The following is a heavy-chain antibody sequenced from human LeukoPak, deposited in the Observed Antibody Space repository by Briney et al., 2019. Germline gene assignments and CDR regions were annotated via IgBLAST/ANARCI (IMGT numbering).Heavy chain of an antibody. CDR2: IYYSGST. CDR1: GGSIGSSSYY. J-gene: IGHJ5*02. V-gene: IGHV4-39*01. D-gene: IGHD1-26*01. Sequence: SETLSLTCTVSGGSIGSSSYYWGWIRQPPGKGLEWIGSIYYSGSTYYNPSLKSRVTISVDTSKNQFSLKLSSVTAADTAVYFCARRPPVAWESGLDPWGQGTLVTVSS. CDR3: ARRPPVAWESGLDP.